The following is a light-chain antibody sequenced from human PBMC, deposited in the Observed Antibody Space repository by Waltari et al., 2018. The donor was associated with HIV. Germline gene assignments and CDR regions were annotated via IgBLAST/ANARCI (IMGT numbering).Light chain of an antibody. CDR3: SSYTTSSTRV. Sequence: QSALTQPASVSGSPGPSLTISCTGTSSDVGAFNYVSWYQQHPGKAPKVMIYEVRNRPSGVSNRFSGSKSGNTASLIISGLQAEDEADYYCSSYTTSSTRVFGGGTKLTVL. CDR2: EVR. V-gene: IGLV2-14*01. CDR1: SSDVGAFNY. J-gene: IGLJ3*02.